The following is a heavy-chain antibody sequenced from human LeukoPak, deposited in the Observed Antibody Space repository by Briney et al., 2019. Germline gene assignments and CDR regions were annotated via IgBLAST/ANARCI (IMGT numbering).Heavy chain of an antibody. V-gene: IGHV4-59*01. CDR1: GGSISSYY. CDR3: ARDERYCSGGSCYPGAFDI. D-gene: IGHD2-15*01. J-gene: IGHJ3*02. CDR2: IYYSGST. Sequence: SETLSLTCTVSGGSISSYYWSWIRQPPGKGLEWIGYIYYSGSTNYNPSLKSRVTISVATSKNQFSLKMSSVTAADTAVYYCARDERYCSGGSCYPGAFDIWGQGTMVTVSS.